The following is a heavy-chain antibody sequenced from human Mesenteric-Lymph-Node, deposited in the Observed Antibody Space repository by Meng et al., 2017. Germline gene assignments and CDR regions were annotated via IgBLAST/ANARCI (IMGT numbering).Heavy chain of an antibody. CDR2: INPNSGGT. Sequence: HRGKSGAGVKKPWPSVKVSCNASGSTFTGYYMPWVRQAPGQGLEWMGRINPNSGGTNYAQKLQGRVTMTRDTSISTAYMELSRLRSDDTAVYYCARRVVVATNWFDPWGQGTLVTASS. V-gene: IGHV1-2*06. CDR3: ARRVVVATNWFDP. D-gene: IGHD2-15*01. J-gene: IGHJ5*02. CDR1: GSTFTGYY.